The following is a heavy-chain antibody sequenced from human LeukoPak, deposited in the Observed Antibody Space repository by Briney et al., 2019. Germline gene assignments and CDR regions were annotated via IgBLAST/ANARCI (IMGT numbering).Heavy chain of an antibody. D-gene: IGHD1-1*01. J-gene: IGHJ6*02. CDR1: GYTFTSYG. CDR3: ARALWNWNDPSYYYYGMDV. CDR2: ISAYNGNT. Sequence: GASVKVSCKASGYTFTSYGISWVRQAPGQGLEWMGWISAYNGNTNYAQKLQGRVTMTTDTSTSTAYMELRSLRSDDTAVYYCARALWNWNDPSYYYYGMDVWGQGTTVTVSS. V-gene: IGHV1-18*01.